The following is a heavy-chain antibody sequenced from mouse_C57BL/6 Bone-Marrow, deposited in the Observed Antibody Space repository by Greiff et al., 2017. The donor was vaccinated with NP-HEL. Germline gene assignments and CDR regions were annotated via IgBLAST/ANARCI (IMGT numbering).Heavy chain of an antibody. CDR1: GFSFNTYA. Sequence: DVMLVESGGGLVQPKGSLKLSCAASGFSFNTYAMNWVRQAPGKGLEWVARIRSKSNNYATYYADSVKDRFTISRDDSESMLYLQMNNLKTEDTAMYYCVRQRSNYFYAMDYWGQGTSVTVSS. CDR2: IRSKSNNYAT. CDR3: VRQRSNYFYAMDY. J-gene: IGHJ4*01. D-gene: IGHD2-5*01. V-gene: IGHV10-1*01.